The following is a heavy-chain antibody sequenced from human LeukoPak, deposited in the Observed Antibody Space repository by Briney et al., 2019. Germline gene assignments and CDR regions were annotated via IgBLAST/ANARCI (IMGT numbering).Heavy chain of an antibody. CDR3: ARVNHCSSTSCYGWFDP. Sequence: ASVKVSCKASGYTFTSYGISWVRQAPGQGLEWMGWISAYNGNTNYAQKLQGRVTMTTDTSTSTAYMELRSLRSDDTAVYYCARVNHCSSTSCYGWFDPWGQGTLVTVSS. J-gene: IGHJ5*02. CDR2: ISAYNGNT. V-gene: IGHV1-18*01. D-gene: IGHD2-2*01. CDR1: GYTFTSYG.